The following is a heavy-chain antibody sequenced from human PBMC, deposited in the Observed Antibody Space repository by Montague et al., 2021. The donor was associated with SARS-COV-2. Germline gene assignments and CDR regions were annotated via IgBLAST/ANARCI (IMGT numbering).Heavy chain of an antibody. J-gene: IGHJ4*02. CDR2: INYSGTT. V-gene: IGHV4-39*01. CDR1: GGSITDRTYY. Sequence: SETLSLTCSVSGGSITDRTYYWGCIRQSPGKGLERIGAINYSGTTYYXXSLKSRVTISLDTAKNQFSLKMTSVTAAGTAVYYCARHWGIAAAGNWGQGTLVTVSS. D-gene: IGHD6-13*01. CDR3: ARHWGIAAAGN.